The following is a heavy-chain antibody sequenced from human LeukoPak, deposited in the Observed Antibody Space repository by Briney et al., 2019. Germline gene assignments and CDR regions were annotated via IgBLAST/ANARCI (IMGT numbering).Heavy chain of an antibody. CDR1: GFTFSSYA. V-gene: IGHV3-23*01. CDR3: AKESGYSYGTVDC. Sequence: PGGSLRLSCAASGFTFSSYAMSWVRQAPGKGLEWLSGISGSGGTTFYADSVKGRFTISRDNSKNTVFLQMNSLRAEDTAVFYCAKESGYSYGTVDCWGQGTLVTVSS. CDR2: ISGSGGTT. D-gene: IGHD5-18*01. J-gene: IGHJ4*02.